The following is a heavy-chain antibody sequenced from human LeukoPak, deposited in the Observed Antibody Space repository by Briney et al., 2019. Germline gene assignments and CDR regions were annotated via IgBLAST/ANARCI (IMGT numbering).Heavy chain of an antibody. J-gene: IGHJ4*02. D-gene: IGHD3-3*01. Sequence: KSGGSLRLSCAASGFTFSSYSMNWVRQAPGKGLEWVSSISSSSSYIYYADSVKGRFTISRDNSKNTLYLQMNSLRAEDTAVYYCAKGRRNLRFLEWLAPPWGQGTLVTVSS. V-gene: IGHV3-21*01. CDR2: ISSSSSYI. CDR3: AKGRRNLRFLEWLAPP. CDR1: GFTFSSYS.